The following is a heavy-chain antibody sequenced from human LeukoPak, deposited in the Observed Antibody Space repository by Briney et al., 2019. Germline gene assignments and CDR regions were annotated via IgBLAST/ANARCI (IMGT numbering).Heavy chain of an antibody. J-gene: IGHJ3*02. CDR2: IYYSGST. Sequence: SSQTLSLTCTVSGGSISSGDYYWSWIRQPPGKGLEWIGYIYYSGSTYYNPSLKSRVTISADTSKNQFSLKLSSVTAADTAVYYCARPSTYYYDSSGHGAFDIWGQGTMVTVSS. CDR1: GGSISSGDYY. D-gene: IGHD3-22*01. V-gene: IGHV4-30-4*01. CDR3: ARPSTYYYDSSGHGAFDI.